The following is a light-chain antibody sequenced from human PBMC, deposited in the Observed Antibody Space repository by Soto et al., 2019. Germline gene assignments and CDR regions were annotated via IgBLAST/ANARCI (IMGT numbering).Light chain of an antibody. Sequence: QSVLTQPASVSGSPGQSITISCTGTSSDVGAYNYVSWYQQHPDKAPKLMIYEVSNRPSGVSNRFSGSKSGNTASLTISGLQAEDEADYYCSSYTSISTWVFGGGTKLTVL. J-gene: IGLJ3*02. CDR2: EVS. V-gene: IGLV2-14*01. CDR3: SSYTSISTWV. CDR1: SSDVGAYNY.